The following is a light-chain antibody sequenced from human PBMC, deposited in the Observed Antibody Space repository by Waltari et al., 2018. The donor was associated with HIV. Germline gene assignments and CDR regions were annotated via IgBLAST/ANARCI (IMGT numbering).Light chain of an antibody. CDR1: TSDVGAFNH. J-gene: IGLJ3*02. CDR3: SSHTRGDSSYVL. CDR2: EVK. Sequence: QSALTQPAPVSGPPGQPTTISCRGTTSDVGAFNHVPWYQLHPGKAPKFLRYEVKRRPSGVSDRFSGSKSGNTASLTISGLQAEDEGLYYCSSHTRGDSSYVLFGGGTRLSVL. V-gene: IGLV2-14*01.